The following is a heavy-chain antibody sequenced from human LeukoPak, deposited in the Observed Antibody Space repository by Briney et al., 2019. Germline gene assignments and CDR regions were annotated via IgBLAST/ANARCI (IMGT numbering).Heavy chain of an antibody. J-gene: IGHJ6*03. CDR2: IYYSGST. Sequence: SETLSLTCTVSGGSISSSSYYWGWIRQPPGKGLEWIGSIYYSGSTYYNPSLKSRVTISVDTSKNQFSLKLSSVTVADTAVYYCARVGRYCTNGVCYNMDVWGKGTTVTVSS. CDR3: ARVGRYCTNGVCYNMDV. D-gene: IGHD2-8*01. V-gene: IGHV4-39*01. CDR1: GGSISSSSYY.